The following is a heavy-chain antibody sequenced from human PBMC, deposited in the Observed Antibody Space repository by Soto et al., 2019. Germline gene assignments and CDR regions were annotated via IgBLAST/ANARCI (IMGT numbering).Heavy chain of an antibody. V-gene: IGHV3-23*01. J-gene: IGHJ4*02. CDR2: ISGSGGST. Sequence: EVQLLESGGGLVQPGGSLRLSCAASGFTFSSYAMSWVRRAPGKGLEWVSAISGSGGSTYYADSVKGRFTISRDNSKNTLYLQMNSLRAEDTAVYYCAKGDTAMVGVGYFDYWGQGTLVTVSS. D-gene: IGHD5-18*01. CDR1: GFTFSSYA. CDR3: AKGDTAMVGVGYFDY.